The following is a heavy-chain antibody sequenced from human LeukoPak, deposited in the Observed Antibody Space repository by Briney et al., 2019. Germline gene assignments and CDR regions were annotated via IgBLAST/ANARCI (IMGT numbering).Heavy chain of an antibody. V-gene: IGHV4-59*01. D-gene: IGHD3-22*01. Sequence: SETLSLTCTVSGGSISSYYWSWIRQPPGKGLEWIGYKYYSGSTNYNPSLKSRVTISVDTSKNQFSLKLSSVTAADTAVYYCARGGYYYDSSGYWGAFDIWGQGTMVTVSS. CDR3: ARGGYYYDSSGYWGAFDI. CDR2: KYYSGST. J-gene: IGHJ3*02. CDR1: GGSISSYY.